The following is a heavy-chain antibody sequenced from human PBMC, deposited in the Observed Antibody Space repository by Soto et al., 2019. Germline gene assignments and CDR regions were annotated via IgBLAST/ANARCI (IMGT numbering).Heavy chain of an antibody. V-gene: IGHV1-3*01. J-gene: IGHJ4*02. CDR1: GYTFTSYA. D-gene: IGHD2-15*01. CDR2: INAGNGNT. Sequence: VASVKVSCKASGYTFTSYAMHWVRQAPGQRLEWMGWINAGNGNTKYSQKFQGRVTITRDTSASTAYMELSSLRSEDTAVYYCARSPVVAATPVHYWGQGTLVTVSS. CDR3: ARSPVVAATPVHY.